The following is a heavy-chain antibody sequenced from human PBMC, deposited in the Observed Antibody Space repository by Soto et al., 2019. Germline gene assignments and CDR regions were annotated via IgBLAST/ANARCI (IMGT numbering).Heavy chain of an antibody. J-gene: IGHJ6*02. CDR3: GKLDKRGYYYSGMDV. CDR2: ITGSGASS. Sequence: QPGGSLRLSCATSGFTFSSYAMSWVRQAPGKGLEWVSAITGSGASSYYADSVKGHFTISRDNSKNTVYLQMHSLRAEDTAVYYCGKLDKRGYYYSGMDVWGQGTRVTV. V-gene: IGHV3-23*01. D-gene: IGHD1-1*01. CDR1: GFTFSSYA.